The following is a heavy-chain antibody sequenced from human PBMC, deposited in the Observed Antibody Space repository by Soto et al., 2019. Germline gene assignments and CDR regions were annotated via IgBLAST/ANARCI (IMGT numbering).Heavy chain of an antibody. CDR1: GYTFTDYA. D-gene: IGHD2-15*01. J-gene: IGHJ4*02. Sequence: ASVKVSCKASGYTFTDYAMNWVRQAPGQRPEWMGWINAGSGNLKYSQNFQGRVTITRDASASTAYMELSSLRSEDTAVYFCARGRWSTRNANYYFDYWGQGTLVTVSS. V-gene: IGHV1-3*01. CDR2: INAGSGNL. CDR3: ARGRWSTRNANYYFDY.